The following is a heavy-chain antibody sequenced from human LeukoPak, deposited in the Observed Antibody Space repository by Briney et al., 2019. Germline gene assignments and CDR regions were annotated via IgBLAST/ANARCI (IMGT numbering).Heavy chain of an antibody. CDR1: GFTFNTYA. J-gene: IGHJ4*02. CDR3: TSNLNY. CDR2: ISGSGIGT. Sequence: GGSLRLSCAASGFTFNTYAMSWVRQAPGKGLEWVSTISGSGIGTYYADSVKGRFTISRDNSKNTLYLQMNSLRAEDTAVYYCTSNLNYWGQGTLVTVSS. D-gene: IGHD1-14*01. V-gene: IGHV3-23*01.